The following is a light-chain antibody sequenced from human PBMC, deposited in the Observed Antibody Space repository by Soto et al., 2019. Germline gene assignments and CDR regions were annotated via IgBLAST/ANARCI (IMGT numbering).Light chain of an antibody. CDR1: SIDVVWYNY. CDR2: EVN. Sequence: QSVLAQPPSASGSPGQSFTISCTGTSIDVVWYNYVSWYQQHPGKAPKLMIYEVNKRPSGVPDRFSGSKSGNTASLTVSGLQAEDEADYYCSSYAGTPFVFGTGTKVTVL. CDR3: SSYAGTPFV. V-gene: IGLV2-8*01. J-gene: IGLJ1*01.